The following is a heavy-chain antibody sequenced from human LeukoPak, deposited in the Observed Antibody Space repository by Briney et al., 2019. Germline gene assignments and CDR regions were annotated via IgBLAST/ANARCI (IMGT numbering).Heavy chain of an antibody. V-gene: IGHV3-33*08. CDR1: GFTFSSYG. CDR3: ARARGIAAPDWFDP. D-gene: IGHD6-13*01. J-gene: IGHJ5*02. Sequence: GGSLRLSCAASGFTFSSYGMHWVRQAPGKGLEWVAVIWYDGSNKYYADSVKGRFTISRDNSKNTLYLQMNSPRAEDTAVYYCARARGIAAPDWFDPWGQGTLVTVSS. CDR2: IWYDGSNK.